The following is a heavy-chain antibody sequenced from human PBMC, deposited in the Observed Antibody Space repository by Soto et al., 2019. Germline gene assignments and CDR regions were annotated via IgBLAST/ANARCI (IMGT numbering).Heavy chain of an antibody. J-gene: IGHJ4*02. Sequence: GESLKISCQGSGYSFTSYWIGWVRQMPGKGLEWMGIIYPGDSDTRYSPSFQGQVTISADKSISTAYLQWSSLKASDTAMYYCARPLDSSGYYYGYWGQGTLVTVSS. CDR1: GYSFTSYW. CDR3: ARPLDSSGYYYGY. V-gene: IGHV5-51*01. CDR2: IYPGDSDT. D-gene: IGHD3-22*01.